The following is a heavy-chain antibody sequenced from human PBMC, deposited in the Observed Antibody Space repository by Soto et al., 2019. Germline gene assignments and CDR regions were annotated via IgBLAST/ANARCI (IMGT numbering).Heavy chain of an antibody. CDR2: IYYSGSS. CDR1: GGSISGYY. D-gene: IGHD1-1*01. J-gene: IGHJ4*02. V-gene: IGHV4-59*08. CDR3: ARHSNEYRKSLDY. Sequence: QLQLQESGPGLVKPSETLSLTCTVSGGSISGYYWSWIRQPPGKGLEWIAYIYYSGSSNSNPSLKSRVTISVDTSKNKFSLKLSSVTAADTAVYYCARHSNEYRKSLDYWGQGTLVTVSS.